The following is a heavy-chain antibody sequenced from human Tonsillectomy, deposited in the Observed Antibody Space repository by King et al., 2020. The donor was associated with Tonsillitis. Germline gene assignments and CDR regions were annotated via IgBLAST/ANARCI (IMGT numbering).Heavy chain of an antibody. CDR2: IYYSGST. V-gene: IGHV4-59*08. CDR1: GGSISRYY. J-gene: IGHJ3*01. Sequence: VQLQESGPGLLKPSETLSLTCTVSGGSISRYYWSWIRQPPGKGREWIGYIYYSGSTNYNPSLKSRVTISVDTSKNQFSLKLSSVTAADTAVYYCARYGQLRGAFDVWGQGTMVTVSS. D-gene: IGHD5-24*01. CDR3: ARYGQLRGAFDV.